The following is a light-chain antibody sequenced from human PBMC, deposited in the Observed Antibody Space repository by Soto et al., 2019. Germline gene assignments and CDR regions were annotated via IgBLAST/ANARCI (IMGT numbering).Light chain of an antibody. V-gene: IGKV1-39*01. J-gene: IGKJ4*01. CDR2: AAS. CDR1: QSISSY. CDR3: QKYNSDPLT. Sequence: DIHMTQSTSSLSAAVVDRGTITCLASQSISSYLNWYQQKPGKAPKLLIYAASSLQSGVPSRFSGSGSGTEFTLTISSLKPEDVAAYYCQKYNSDPLTFGGGTKVDIK.